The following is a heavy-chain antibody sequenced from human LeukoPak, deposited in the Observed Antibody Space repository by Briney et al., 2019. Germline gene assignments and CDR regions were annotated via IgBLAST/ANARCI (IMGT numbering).Heavy chain of an antibody. D-gene: IGHD5-12*01. CDR2: ISYDGSNK. Sequence: GGSLRLSCAASGFTFSSYGMHWVRQAPGKGLEWVAVISYDGSNKYYADSVKGRYTISRDNAKNALYLQMNSLRAEDTAVYYCARTGSHRNSGYDSWGQGTLVTVSS. J-gene: IGHJ5*01. CDR1: GFTFSSYG. CDR3: ARTGSHRNSGYDS. V-gene: IGHV3-30*03.